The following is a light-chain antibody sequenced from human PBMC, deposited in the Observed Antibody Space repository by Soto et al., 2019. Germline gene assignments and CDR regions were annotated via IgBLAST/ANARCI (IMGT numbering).Light chain of an antibody. CDR2: AAS. CDR1: QGIRSY. V-gene: IGKV1-9*01. Sequence: IQLTQSPSSLSASVGDRVTITCRASQGIRSYLAWYQQKPGKAPKVLIAAASTLQSGVPSRFSGSGSGTDFTLTIRSLQPEDSATYYCQHLNGFPLTFGGGTKVEIK. J-gene: IGKJ4*01. CDR3: QHLNGFPLT.